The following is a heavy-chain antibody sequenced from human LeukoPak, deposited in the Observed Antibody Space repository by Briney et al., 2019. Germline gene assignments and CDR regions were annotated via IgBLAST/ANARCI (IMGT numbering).Heavy chain of an antibody. CDR1: GFTLSSYA. V-gene: IGHV3-23*01. J-gene: IGHJ4*02. CDR3: AKQGFGC. Sequence: GGSLRLSCTASGFTLSSYAMSWVRQAPGEGLEWVSTISGSADNTNYAEAVKGRFTISRDNSKNTMYLQMNSLRAEDSAVYYCAKQGFGCWGQGTLVTVSS. CDR2: ISGSADNT.